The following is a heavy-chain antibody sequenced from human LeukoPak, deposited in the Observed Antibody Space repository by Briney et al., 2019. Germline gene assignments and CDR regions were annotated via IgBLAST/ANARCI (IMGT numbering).Heavy chain of an antibody. D-gene: IGHD2-15*01. J-gene: IGHJ4*02. CDR1: GFTFSSYG. V-gene: IGHV3-33*01. CDR2: IWHDGSNK. CDR3: ARDRSSGAFDY. Sequence: GGSQRLSCAASGFTFSSYGMHWVRQAPGRGLEWVAIIWHDGSNKYYADSVKGRFTISRDNSKNTLDLQMNSLRAEDTAVYYCARDRSSGAFDYWGQGTLVTVSS.